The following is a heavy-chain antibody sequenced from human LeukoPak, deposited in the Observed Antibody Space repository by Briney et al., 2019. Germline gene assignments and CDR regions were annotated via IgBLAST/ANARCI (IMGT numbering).Heavy chain of an antibody. D-gene: IGHD4-17*01. CDR1: GYTFTNYW. J-gene: IGHJ5*01. CDR2: IFPGDSDT. V-gene: IGHV5-51*01. Sequence: GESLKISCKGSGYTFTNYWIGWVRQLPGKGLEWMGVIFPGDSDTKYNPSFQGQVTISADKSISTAYLQWSSLKASDTAMSYCARQTNDYGDYWFDSWGQGTLVTVSS. CDR3: ARQTNDYGDYWFDS.